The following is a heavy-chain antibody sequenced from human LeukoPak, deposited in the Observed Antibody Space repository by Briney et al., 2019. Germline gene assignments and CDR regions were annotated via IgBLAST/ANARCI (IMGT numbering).Heavy chain of an antibody. Sequence: PGGSLRLSCAASGFTFDDYAMHWVRQAPGKGLEWVSGISWNSGSIGYADSLKGRFTISRDNSKNTVYLQMNSLRADDTAIYYCARCRGLLDPFDYWGQGILVTVFS. J-gene: IGHJ4*02. V-gene: IGHV3-9*01. D-gene: IGHD3-10*01. CDR2: ISWNSGSI. CDR1: GFTFDDYA. CDR3: ARCRGLLDPFDY.